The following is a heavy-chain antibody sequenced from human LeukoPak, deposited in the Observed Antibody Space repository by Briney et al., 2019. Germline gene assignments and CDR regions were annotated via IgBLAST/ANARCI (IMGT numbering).Heavy chain of an antibody. J-gene: IGHJ6*02. Sequence: SQTLSLTCTVSGGSISSGDYYWSWIRQPPGKGLEWIGYIYYSGSTYYDPSLKSRVTISVDTSKNQFSLKLSSVTAADTAVYYCARRGAVAAVDYGMDVWGQGNKVTVSS. V-gene: IGHV4-30-4*01. CDR2: IYYSGST. CDR3: ARRGAVAAVDYGMDV. CDR1: GGSISSGDYY. D-gene: IGHD6-13*01.